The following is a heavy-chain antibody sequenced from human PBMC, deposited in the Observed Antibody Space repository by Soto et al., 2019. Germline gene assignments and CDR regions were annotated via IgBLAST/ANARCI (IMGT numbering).Heavy chain of an antibody. D-gene: IGHD6-13*01. CDR3: ANLHPSIAANY. J-gene: IGHJ4*02. CDR1: GGSISSSSYY. V-gene: IGHV4-39*01. CDR2: FYYSGST. Sequence: SETLSLTCTVSGGSISSSSYYWGWIRQPPGKGLEWIGTFYYSGSTYYNPSLKGRFTISRDNAKNTLYLQMNSLTAEDTAVYYCANLHPSIAANYWGQGTLVTVS.